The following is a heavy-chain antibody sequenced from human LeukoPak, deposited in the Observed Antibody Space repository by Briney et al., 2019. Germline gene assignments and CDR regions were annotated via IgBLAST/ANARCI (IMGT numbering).Heavy chain of an antibody. V-gene: IGHV4-39*01. CDR3: ATPDASLYERSAPFQYYFDY. Sequence: SETLSLTCTISGGSITSRTYYWGWIRQPPGKGLEWIGSLFYSGTYYNETTYCNPSLKSRVTMSVDTSKNQFSLKLSSVTTTDTAVYYCATPDASLYERSAPFQYYFDYWGQGSLVTVSS. CDR2: LFYSGTYYNETT. J-gene: IGHJ4*02. CDR1: GGSITSRTYY. D-gene: IGHD3-22*01.